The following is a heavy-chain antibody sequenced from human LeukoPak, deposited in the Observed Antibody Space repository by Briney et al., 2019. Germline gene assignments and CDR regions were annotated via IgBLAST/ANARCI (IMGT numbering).Heavy chain of an antibody. V-gene: IGHV3-7*01. CDR3: ARGLRFVAYYYGMDV. J-gene: IGHJ6*02. Sequence: GGSLRLSCAASGFTFSSYWMSWVRQAPGKGLEWVANIKQDGSEKYYVDSVKGRFTISRDNSKNTLYLQMNSLRAENTAVYYCARGLRFVAYYYGMDVWGQGTTVTVSS. CDR1: GFTFSSYW. D-gene: IGHD3-16*01. CDR2: IKQDGSEK.